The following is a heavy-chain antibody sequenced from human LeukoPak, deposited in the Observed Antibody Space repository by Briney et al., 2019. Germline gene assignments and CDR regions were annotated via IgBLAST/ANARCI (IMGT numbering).Heavy chain of an antibody. CDR1: GYTFTGYY. CDR2: INPNSGDT. CDR3: ARGNYGKATDI. Sequence: ASVKVSCKASGYTFTGYYMHWVRQAPGQGLEWMGWINPNSGDTDYAQKFQGRVTMTRDTSISTAYMELSRLTSDDTAIYYCARGNYGKATDIWGQGTMVTVSS. J-gene: IGHJ3*02. D-gene: IGHD4-11*01. V-gene: IGHV1-2*02.